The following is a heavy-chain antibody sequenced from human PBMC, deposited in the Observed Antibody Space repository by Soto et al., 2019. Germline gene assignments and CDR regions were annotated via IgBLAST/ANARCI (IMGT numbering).Heavy chain of an antibody. V-gene: IGHV3-23*01. J-gene: IGHJ4*02. CDR1: GFTFSNYA. CDR3: AKNYHADSGYYLCHFDY. Sequence: EVQLLESGGGLVQPGGSLRLSCAASGFTFSNYAMSWVRQAPGKGLEWVSTLGWKGISTYYAGSVKGRFTISRDNSKNTLFLQMSSLRAEDTAAYYCAKNYHADSGYYLCHFDYWGQGTLVTVSS. D-gene: IGHD3-10*01. CDR2: LGWKGIST.